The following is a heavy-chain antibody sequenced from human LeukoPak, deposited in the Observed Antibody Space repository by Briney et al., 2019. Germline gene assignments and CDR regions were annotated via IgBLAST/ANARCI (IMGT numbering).Heavy chain of an antibody. CDR3: AMWKRGERWLQSFNAFDY. J-gene: IGHJ4*02. CDR2: IYTSGST. V-gene: IGHV4-61*02. CDR1: GGSISSGSYY. Sequence: SQTLSLTCTVSGGSISSGSYYWSWIRQPAGKGLEWIGRIYTSGSTNYNPSLKSRVTISVDTSKNQFSLKLSSVTAADTAVYYCAMWKRGERWLQSFNAFDYWGQGTLVTVSS. D-gene: IGHD5-24*01.